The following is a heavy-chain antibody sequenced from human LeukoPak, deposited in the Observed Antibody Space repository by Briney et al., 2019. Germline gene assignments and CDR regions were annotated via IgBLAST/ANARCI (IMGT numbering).Heavy chain of an antibody. D-gene: IGHD3-10*01. CDR2: IKSKVDGGTT. CDR3: TTTYYYGSGIYTGY. V-gene: IGHV3-15*01. Sequence: GGSLRLSCVASGFPFRNAWVSWVRQAPGKGLEWVGRIKSKVDGGTTDYAAPVKGRFTFSRDDSKNTLYLQMNSLKSDDTAAYYCTTTYYYGSGIYTGYWGQGTLVTVSS. CDR1: GFPFRNAW. J-gene: IGHJ4*02.